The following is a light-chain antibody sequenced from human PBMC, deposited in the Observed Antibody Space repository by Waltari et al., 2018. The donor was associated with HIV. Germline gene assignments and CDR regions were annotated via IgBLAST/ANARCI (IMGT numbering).Light chain of an antibody. Sequence: QSALSQPASVSGSPGQSITIPCTGTSSDVASYDYVSWYHQHPGTAPKLMIYDVNNRPSGVSHRVSDSKSATSASMTSSGLQAEDESDYYCSSYTTSSTYVFGTGTKVTVL. CDR2: DVN. V-gene: IGLV2-14*03. CDR3: SSYTTSSTYV. CDR1: SSDVASYDY. J-gene: IGLJ1*01.